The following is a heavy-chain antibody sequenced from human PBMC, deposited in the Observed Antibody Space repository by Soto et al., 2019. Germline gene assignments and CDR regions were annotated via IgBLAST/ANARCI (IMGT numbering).Heavy chain of an antibody. D-gene: IGHD6-6*01. V-gene: IGHV4-34*01. Sequence: KTSETLSLTCAVYGGSFSGYYWSWIRQPPGKGLEWIGEINHSGSTNYNPSLKSRVTISVDTSKNQFSLKLSSVTAADTAVYYCASSKYVVAARPFDYWGQRTLVTGSS. CDR3: ASSKYVVAARPFDY. CDR2: INHSGST. J-gene: IGHJ4*02. CDR1: GGSFSGYY.